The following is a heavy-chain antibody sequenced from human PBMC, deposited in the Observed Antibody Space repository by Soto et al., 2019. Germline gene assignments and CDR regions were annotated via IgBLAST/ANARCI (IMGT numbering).Heavy chain of an antibody. CDR2: ISYDGSNK. J-gene: IGHJ4*02. CDR1: GFTFSSYG. V-gene: IGHV3-30*18. CDR3: AKDGAEVGATSWIDY. Sequence: QVQLVESGGGVVQPGRSLRLSCAASGFTFSSYGMHWVRQAPGKGLEWVAVISYDGSNKYYADSVKGRFTISRDNSKNTLYLQMNSLRAEDTAVYYCAKDGAEVGATSWIDYWGQGTLVTVSS. D-gene: IGHD1-26*01.